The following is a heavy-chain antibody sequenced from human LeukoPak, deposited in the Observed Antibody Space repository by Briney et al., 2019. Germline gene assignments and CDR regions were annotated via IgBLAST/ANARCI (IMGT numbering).Heavy chain of an antibody. Sequence: ASVKVSCKASGYTFTSYGISWVRQAPGQGLEWMGWISAYNGNTNYAQKLQGRVIMTTDTSTSTAYMELRSLRSDDTAVYYCAREVEEVVPAAFDYWGQGTLVTVSS. CDR2: ISAYNGNT. CDR3: AREVEEVVPAAFDY. CDR1: GYTFTSYG. V-gene: IGHV1-18*01. D-gene: IGHD2-2*01. J-gene: IGHJ4*02.